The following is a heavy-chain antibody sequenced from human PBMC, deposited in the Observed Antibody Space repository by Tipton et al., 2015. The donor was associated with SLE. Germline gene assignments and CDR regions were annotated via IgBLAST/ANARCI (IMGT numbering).Heavy chain of an antibody. D-gene: IGHD3-16*01. J-gene: IGHJ6*02. CDR2: IGPHNGNT. Sequence: QLVQSGAEVKEPGASLKVSCKASGYTFASYGINWVRQAPGQGLEWMGWIGPHNGNTNYAQKLQGRVTMTTDTSTSTAYMELRSLRSDDTAVYYCARDRVTFGEFCMDVWGQGTTVTVSS. CDR3: ARDRVTFGEFCMDV. V-gene: IGHV1-18*01. CDR1: GYTFASYG.